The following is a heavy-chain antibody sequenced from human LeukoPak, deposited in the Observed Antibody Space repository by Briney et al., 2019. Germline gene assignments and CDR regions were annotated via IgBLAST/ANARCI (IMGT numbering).Heavy chain of an antibody. J-gene: IGHJ4*02. CDR3: AREGVAGTNLDY. Sequence: ASVKVSCKASGYTFTGYYMHWVRQAPGQGLEWMGWINPNSGGTNYAQKFQGRVTMTRDTSTSTVYMELSSLRSEDTAVYYCAREGVAGTNLDYWGQGTLVTVSS. D-gene: IGHD6-19*01. V-gene: IGHV1-2*02. CDR1: GYTFTGYY. CDR2: INPNSGGT.